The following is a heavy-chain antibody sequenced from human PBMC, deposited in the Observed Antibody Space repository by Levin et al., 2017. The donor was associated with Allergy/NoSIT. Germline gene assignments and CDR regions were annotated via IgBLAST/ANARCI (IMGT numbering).Heavy chain of an antibody. Sequence: ASVKVSCKASGGTFSSYAISWVRQAPGQGLEWMGGIIPIFGTANYAQKFQGRVTITADESTSTAYMELSSLRSEDTAVYYCAKPQPGYYDSSGYKRYYYYGMDVWGQGTTVTVSS. CDR2: IIPIFGTA. D-gene: IGHD3-22*01. CDR3: AKPQPGYYDSSGYKRYYYYGMDV. CDR1: GGTFSSYA. J-gene: IGHJ6*02. V-gene: IGHV1-69*13.